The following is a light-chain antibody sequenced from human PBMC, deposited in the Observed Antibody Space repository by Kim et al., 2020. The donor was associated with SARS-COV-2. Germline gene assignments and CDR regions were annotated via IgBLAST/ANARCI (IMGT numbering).Light chain of an antibody. J-gene: IGKJ2*01. V-gene: IGKV1-5*01. CDR1: QTIGSW. CDR2: DAS. CDR3: QQYDSYSST. Sequence: SASVGDRVTITCRASQTIGSWVAWYQQKPGKAPTLLIYDASRVESGVPSRFSGSESGTEFTLTISSLQPDDFATYYCQQYDSYSSTFGQGTKLEI.